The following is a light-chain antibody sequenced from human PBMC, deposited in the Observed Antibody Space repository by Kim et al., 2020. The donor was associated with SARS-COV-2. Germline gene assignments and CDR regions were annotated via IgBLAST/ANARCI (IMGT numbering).Light chain of an antibody. V-gene: IGLV1-44*01. CDR3: AVWDDSLNYV. J-gene: IGLJ1*01. CDR1: SSDIGGNP. Sequence: ELTQPPSASGTPGQSVSISCSGSSSDIGGNPVNWYQQFPGTVPRLLIFSNIQRPSGVPDRFSASKSGTSASLAISGLQSEDEAIYYCAVWDDSLNYVF. CDR2: SNI.